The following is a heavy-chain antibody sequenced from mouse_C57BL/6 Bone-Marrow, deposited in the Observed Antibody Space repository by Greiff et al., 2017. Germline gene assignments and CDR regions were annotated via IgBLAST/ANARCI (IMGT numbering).Heavy chain of an antibody. CDR3: SHYYGSSSWYFDV. Sequence: EVQLQQSGPVLVKPGASVKMSCKASGYTFTDYYMNWVKQSHGKSLEWIGVINPYNGGTSYNQKFKGKATLTVDKSSSTAYMELNSLTSEDSAVYYCSHYYGSSSWYFDVWGTGTTVTVSS. CDR2: INPYNGGT. CDR1: GYTFTDYY. D-gene: IGHD1-1*01. J-gene: IGHJ1*03. V-gene: IGHV1-19*01.